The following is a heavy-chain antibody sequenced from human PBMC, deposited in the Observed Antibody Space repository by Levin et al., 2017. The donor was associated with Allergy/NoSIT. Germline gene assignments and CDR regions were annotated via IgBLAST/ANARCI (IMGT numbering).Heavy chain of an antibody. CDR2: LFHTGSA. CDR3: ARHERTDYGAYSTKLYFDL. V-gene: IGHV4-39*01. Sequence: SETLSLTCTVSGGSVSSSRYFWDWIRQRPGKGLEWIGTLFHTGSAYQNPSLSGRVTMSVDKSKNQFSLKLKSVTAADTALYFCARHERTDYGAYSTKLYFDLWGPGTLVTVSS. CDR1: GGSVSSSRYF. J-gene: IGHJ2*01. D-gene: IGHD4-17*01.